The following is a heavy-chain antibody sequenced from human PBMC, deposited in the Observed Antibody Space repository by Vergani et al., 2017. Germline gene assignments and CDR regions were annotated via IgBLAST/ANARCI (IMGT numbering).Heavy chain of an antibody. CDR2: IYYSGST. J-gene: IGHJ5*02. D-gene: IGHD1-26*01. Sequence: QVQLQESGPGLVKPSETLSLTCTVSGGSVSSGSYYWSWIRQPPGKGLEWIGYIYYSGSTNYNPSLKSRVTISVDTSKNQFSLKLSSVTAADTAVYYCAREIRLTRVGGALGWFDPWGQGTLVTVSS. V-gene: IGHV4-61*01. CDR1: GGSVSSGSYY. CDR3: AREIRLTRVGGALGWFDP.